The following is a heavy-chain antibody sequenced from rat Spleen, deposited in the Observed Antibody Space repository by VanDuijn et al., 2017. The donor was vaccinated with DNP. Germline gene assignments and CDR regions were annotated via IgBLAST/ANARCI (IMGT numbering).Heavy chain of an antibody. D-gene: IGHD1-7*01. CDR1: GFTFSDYY. CDR3: TTEEDYGYNWFAY. CDR2: ISYDGSRT. J-gene: IGHJ3*01. Sequence: EVQLVESGGGLVQPGRSLKLSCAASGFTFSDYYMAWVRQAPTKGLEWVAYISYDGSRTYYRDSVKGRFTISRDNAKSTLYLQMDSLRSEDTAAYYCTTEEDYGYNWFAYWGQGTLVTVSS. V-gene: IGHV5-20*01.